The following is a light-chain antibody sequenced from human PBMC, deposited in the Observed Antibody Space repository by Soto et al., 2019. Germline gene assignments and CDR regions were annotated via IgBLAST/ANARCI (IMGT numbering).Light chain of an antibody. CDR3: SSDTSRSTVV. J-gene: IGLJ2*01. CDR2: DVS. Sequence: QSVLTQPASVSGSPGQSITISCTGTSSDVGGYNYVSWYQQHPGTAPKLMIYDVSNRPSGVYHRFSGSNSGNTASLTISGLQAEDEADYYGSSDTSRSTVVFGGGTKLTVL. CDR1: SSDVGGYNY. V-gene: IGLV2-14*01.